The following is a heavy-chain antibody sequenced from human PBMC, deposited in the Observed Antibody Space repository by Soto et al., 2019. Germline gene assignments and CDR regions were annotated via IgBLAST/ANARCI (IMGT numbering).Heavy chain of an antibody. CDR2: ISHDGGAK. CDR3: AKDLYSSGWYNYFDP. Sequence: GGSLRLSCAASGFPFSTTGMPWVRQAPGKGLEWVAMISHDGGAKYYADSVKGRFTISRDDSKNTLYLQMNNLRPEDTAVYYCAKDLYSSGWYNYFDPWGQGA. CDR1: GFPFSTTG. D-gene: IGHD6-19*01. J-gene: IGHJ5*02. V-gene: IGHV3-30*18.